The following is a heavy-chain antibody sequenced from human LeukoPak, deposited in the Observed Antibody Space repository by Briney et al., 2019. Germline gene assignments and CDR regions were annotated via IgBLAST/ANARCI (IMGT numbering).Heavy chain of an antibody. J-gene: IGHJ4*02. CDR3: AKGHSYALTHYFDY. Sequence: GGSLRLSCAASGFTFSSYEMNWVRQAPGKGLEWVSYISSSGSTIYYADSVKGRFTISRDNAKNSLYLQMNSLRAEDTAVYYCAKGHSYALTHYFDYWGQGTLVTVSS. D-gene: IGHD5-18*01. V-gene: IGHV3-48*03. CDR1: GFTFSSYE. CDR2: ISSSGSTI.